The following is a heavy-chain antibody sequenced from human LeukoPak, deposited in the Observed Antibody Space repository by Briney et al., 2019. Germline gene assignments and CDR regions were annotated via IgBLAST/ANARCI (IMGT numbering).Heavy chain of an antibody. V-gene: IGHV1-2*02. CDR2: ISPNSGGT. CDR1: GYSFTDYN. D-gene: IGHD7-27*01. CDR3: AIVATGTNWAFDY. Sequence: GASVKVSCKASGYSFTDYNTHWVRQAPGQGPEWMGWISPNSGGTNYAQKFQGRVTMTRDTSSNTAYMELNGLRSDDTAVFYCAIVATGTNWAFDYWGQGTLVTVSS. J-gene: IGHJ4*02.